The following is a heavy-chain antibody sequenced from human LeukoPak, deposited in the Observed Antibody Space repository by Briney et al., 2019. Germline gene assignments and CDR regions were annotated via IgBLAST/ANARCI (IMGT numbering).Heavy chain of an antibody. Sequence: SGTLSLTCAVSGGSISSSNWWSWVRQPPGKGLEWIGEIYHSGSTNYNPSLKSRVTISVDKSKIHFSLNLSSVTAADTAVYYCARDDSGTYAALDYWGQGTLVTVSS. V-gene: IGHV4-4*02. J-gene: IGHJ4*02. CDR2: IYHSGST. CDR3: ARDDSGTYAALDY. D-gene: IGHD1-26*01. CDR1: GGSISSSNW.